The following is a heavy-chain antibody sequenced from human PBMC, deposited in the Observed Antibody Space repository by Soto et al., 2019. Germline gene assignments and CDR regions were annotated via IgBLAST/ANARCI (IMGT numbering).Heavy chain of an antibody. V-gene: IGHV4-59*01. CDR2: IYYSGST. CDR1: GGSISSYY. Sequence: SETLSLTCTVSGGSISSYYWSWIRQPPGKGLEWIGYIYYSGSTNYNPSLKSRVTISVDTSKNQFSLKLSSVTAADTAVYYCARDYRVVVAAYYLLGMDVWGQGTTVTVSS. CDR3: ARDYRVVVAAYYLLGMDV. J-gene: IGHJ6*02. D-gene: IGHD2-15*01.